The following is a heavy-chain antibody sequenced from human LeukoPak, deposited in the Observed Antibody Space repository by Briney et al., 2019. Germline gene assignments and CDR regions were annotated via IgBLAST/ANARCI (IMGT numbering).Heavy chain of an antibody. D-gene: IGHD6-6*01. J-gene: IGHJ4*02. CDR3: AKASSSSRPYYFDY. V-gene: IGHV3-23*01. CDR2: ISDNSVST. Sequence: RGSLRLSCAASGFTFSGYVISWVRQAPGKGLERVPPISDNSVSTYYAHSVKRRFTVSSDNSKNTLYLQMNSLRVEDTAVYFCAKASSSSRPYYFDYWGQGTLVTVSS. CDR1: GFTFSGYV.